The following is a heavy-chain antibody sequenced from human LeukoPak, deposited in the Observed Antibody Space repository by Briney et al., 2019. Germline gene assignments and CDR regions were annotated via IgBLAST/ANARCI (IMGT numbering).Heavy chain of an antibody. D-gene: IGHD6-19*01. CDR3: ARHLGARQVAGDFDY. J-gene: IGHJ4*02. V-gene: IGHV5-51*01. CDR2: IYPGDSDT. Sequence: GESLKISCKGSGYSFTSYWIGWVRQMPGKGLEWMGIIYPGDSDTRYSPSFQGQVTISADKSISTACLQWSSLKASDTAMYYCARHLGARQVAGDFDYWGQGTLVTVSS. CDR1: GYSFTSYW.